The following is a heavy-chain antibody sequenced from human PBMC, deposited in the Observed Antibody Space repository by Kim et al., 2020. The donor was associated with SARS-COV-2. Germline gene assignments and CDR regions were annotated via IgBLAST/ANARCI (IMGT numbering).Heavy chain of an antibody. V-gene: IGHV3-74*01. D-gene: IGHD3-10*01. CDR3: ARDLLWFGELGYYYGMDV. CDR1: GFTFISYW. J-gene: IGHJ6*02. CDR2: INNDGSST. Sequence: GGSLRLSCAASGFTFISYWIHWVRQAPGKGLVWVSRINNDGSSTIYADSVKGRFTISRDNAKNTVYLQMNSLRAEDTAVYYCARDLLWFGELGYYYGMDVWGQGTTVTVSS.